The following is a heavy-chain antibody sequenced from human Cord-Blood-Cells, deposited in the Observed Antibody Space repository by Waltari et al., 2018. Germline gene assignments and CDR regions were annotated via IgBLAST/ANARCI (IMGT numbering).Heavy chain of an antibody. CDR3: ARDFYCSSTSCYAFDI. CDR1: GYTFTSYY. Sequence: QVQLVQSGAEVKKPGASVKVSCKASGYTFTSYYMHWVRQAPGQGLEWMGIINPSGGSTSYAQKFQGRVTMTRDPSTSTVYMELSSLRSEDTAVYYCARDFYCSSTSCYAFDIWCQGTMVTVSS. D-gene: IGHD2-2*01. CDR2: INPSGGST. V-gene: IGHV1-46*01. J-gene: IGHJ3*02.